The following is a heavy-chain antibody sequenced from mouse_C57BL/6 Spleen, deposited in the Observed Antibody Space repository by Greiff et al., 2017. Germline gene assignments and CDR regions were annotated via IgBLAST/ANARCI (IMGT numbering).Heavy chain of an antibody. V-gene: IGHV1-81*01. Sequence: VKLQESGAELARPGASVKLSCKASGYTFTSYGISWVKQRTGQGLEWIGEIYPRSGNTYYNEKFKGKATLTADKSSSTAYMELRSLTSEDSAVYFCASPPTVVEENFDYWGQGTTLTVSS. CDR3: ASPPTVVEENFDY. J-gene: IGHJ2*01. D-gene: IGHD1-1*01. CDR2: IYPRSGNT. CDR1: GYTFTSYG.